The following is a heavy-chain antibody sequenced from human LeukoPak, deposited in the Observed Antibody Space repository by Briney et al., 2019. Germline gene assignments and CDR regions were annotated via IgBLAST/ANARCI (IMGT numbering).Heavy chain of an antibody. V-gene: IGHV4-59*08. CDR3: ARHAAFAEYQSHLTHFDY. Sequence: SETLSLTCTVSGGSISSYYWSWIRQPPGKRLEWIGYIYHSGSTNYNSSLKSRVTISVDTSKNQFSLKLSSVTAADTAVYYCARHAAFAEYQSHLTHFDYWGQGTLVTVST. J-gene: IGHJ4*02. CDR2: IYHSGST. CDR1: GGSISSYY. D-gene: IGHD2-2*01.